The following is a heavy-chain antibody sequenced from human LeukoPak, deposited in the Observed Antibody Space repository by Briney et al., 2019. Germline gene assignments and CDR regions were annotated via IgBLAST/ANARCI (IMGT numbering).Heavy chain of an antibody. Sequence: SQTLSLTCAISGDSVSSNSAAWNWIRQSPSRGLEWLGRTYYRSKWHSYYAPSVRSRITINPDTSKNQFSLQLKSVTPEDTAVYYCARMVGLVSDFWGQGTLVTVSS. V-gene: IGHV6-1*01. CDR1: GDSVSSNSAA. CDR2: TYYRSKWHS. J-gene: IGHJ4*02. CDR3: ARMVGLVSDF. D-gene: IGHD3-10*01.